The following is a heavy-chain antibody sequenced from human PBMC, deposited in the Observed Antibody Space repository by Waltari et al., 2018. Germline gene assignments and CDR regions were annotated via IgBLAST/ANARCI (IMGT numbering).Heavy chain of an antibody. CDR1: GFSLSTSGMR. D-gene: IGHD3-16*02. CDR2: IDWDDDK. Sequence: QVTLKESGPALVKPTQTLTLTCTFSGFSLSTSGMRVSWIRQPPGKALEWLARIDWDDDKFYSTSLKTRLTLANDHSKNQVVLTMTNMDPVDTATYYCARECMSTFGGVIVPDAFDIWGQWTMVTVSS. J-gene: IGHJ3*02. CDR3: ARECMSTFGGVIVPDAFDI. V-gene: IGHV2-70*04.